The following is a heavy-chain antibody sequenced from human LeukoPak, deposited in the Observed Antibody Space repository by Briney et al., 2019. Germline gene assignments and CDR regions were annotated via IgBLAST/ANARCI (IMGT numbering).Heavy chain of an antibody. CDR3: ARVRVTVTTIMYYYYYGMVV. V-gene: IGHV3-66*01. D-gene: IGHD4-11*01. CDR1: GFTVSRNY. J-gene: IGHJ6*02. CDR2: IYSGGGT. Sequence: GGSLRLSCAASGFTVSRNYMSWVRQAPGKGLEWVSVIYSGGGTYYSDSVKGRFTISRDNSKYPLYLQINTLIAADTAVYYCARVRVTVTTIMYYYYYGMVVWGQGATVTVSS.